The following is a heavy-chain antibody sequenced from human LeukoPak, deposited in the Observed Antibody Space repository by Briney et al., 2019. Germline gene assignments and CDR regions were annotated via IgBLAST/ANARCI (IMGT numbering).Heavy chain of an antibody. CDR2: INHSGST. J-gene: IGHJ6*03. Sequence: SETLSLTCAVYGGSFSGYYWSWIRQPPGKGLEWIGEINHSGSTNYNPSLKSRVTISVDTSKNQFSLKLSSVTAADTAVYYCARVVGGYTAMAPCYYYMDVWGKGTTVTISS. CDR3: ARVVGGYTAMAPCYYYMDV. D-gene: IGHD5-18*01. CDR1: GGSFSGYY. V-gene: IGHV4-34*01.